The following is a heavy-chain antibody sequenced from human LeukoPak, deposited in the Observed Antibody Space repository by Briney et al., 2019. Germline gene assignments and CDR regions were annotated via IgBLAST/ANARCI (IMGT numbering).Heavy chain of an antibody. J-gene: IGHJ4*02. CDR2: ISGSGTNP. CDR3: AKDASNGDYAH. D-gene: IGHD4-17*01. Sequence: GSLRLSFAASGFPFSTYAMTWVRPAPGKGLEWVSGISGSGTNPFYADSVRGRFTISRDNSKNTLYLQMDSLRAEDTAVYFCAKDASNGDYAHWGQGTLVTVSS. CDR1: GFPFSTYA. V-gene: IGHV3-23*01.